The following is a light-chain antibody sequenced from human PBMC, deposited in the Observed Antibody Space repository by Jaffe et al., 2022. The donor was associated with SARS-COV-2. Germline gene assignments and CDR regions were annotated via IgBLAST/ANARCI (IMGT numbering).Light chain of an antibody. V-gene: IGKV1-9*01. J-gene: IGKJ2*02. CDR3: QQLNSYPRT. CDR2: AAS. CDR1: QGIRSH. Sequence: DIQVTQSPSILSASVGDRVTITCRASQGIRSHLAWYQQKPGKAPKLLIYAASTLQSGVPSRFSGSGSGTEFTLTISSLQPEDYATYYCQQLNSYPRTFGQGTKLEIK.